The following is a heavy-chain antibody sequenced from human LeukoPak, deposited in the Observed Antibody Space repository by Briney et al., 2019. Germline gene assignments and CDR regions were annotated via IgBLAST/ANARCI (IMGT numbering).Heavy chain of an antibody. V-gene: IGHV3-23*01. CDR2: ITGSGGST. D-gene: IGHD3-10*01. J-gene: IGHJ4*02. CDR3: AKDPQWGGY. CDR1: GFTFSNYG. Sequence: PGGSLRLSCAASGFTFSNYGLSWVRQAPGKGLEWVSGITGSGGSTYYADSVKGRFTISRDNSKNTLYLQMNSLRAEDTAVYYCAKDPQWGGYWGQGTLVTVSS.